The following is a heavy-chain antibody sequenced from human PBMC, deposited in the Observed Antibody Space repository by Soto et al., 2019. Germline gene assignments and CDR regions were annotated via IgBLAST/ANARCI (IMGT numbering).Heavy chain of an antibody. J-gene: IGHJ4*02. CDR2: INADNGNT. Sequence: QVQLVQSGAEVKKPGASVKVSCKASGYTFTRYAMHWVRQAPGQRLEWMGWINADNGNTKYSQKFQGRVTITRDTSASTAYMELSSLRSADPAVYYCAGYNPGIAAAGYWGQGTLVTVSS. V-gene: IGHV1-3*01. CDR1: GYTFTRYA. CDR3: AGYNPGIAAAGY. D-gene: IGHD6-13*01.